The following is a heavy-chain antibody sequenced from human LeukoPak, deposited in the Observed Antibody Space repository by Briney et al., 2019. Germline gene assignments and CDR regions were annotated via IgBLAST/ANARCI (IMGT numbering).Heavy chain of an antibody. Sequence: SQTLSLTCAVSGGSISSGGYSWSWIRQPPGKGLEWIGEINHSGSTNYNPSLKSRVTISVDTSKSQFSLKLSSVTAADTAVYYCARGGGMATINWGQGTLVTVSS. J-gene: IGHJ4*02. CDR1: GGSISSGGYS. CDR2: INHSGST. CDR3: ARGGGMATIN. V-gene: IGHV4-30-2*01. D-gene: IGHD5-24*01.